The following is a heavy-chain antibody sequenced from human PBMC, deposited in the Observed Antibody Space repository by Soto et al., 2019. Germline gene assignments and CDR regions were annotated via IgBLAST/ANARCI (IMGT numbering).Heavy chain of an antibody. Sequence: SETLSLTCTVSGGSISSSSYYWGWIRQPPGKGLEWIGSIYYSGSTYYNPSLKSRVTISVDTSKNQFSLKLSSVTAADTAVYYCARRKRWRVEDYFDYWGQGTLVTVSS. CDR3: ARRKRWRVEDYFDY. J-gene: IGHJ4*02. CDR1: GGSISSSSYY. V-gene: IGHV4-39*01. D-gene: IGHD4-17*01. CDR2: IYYSGST.